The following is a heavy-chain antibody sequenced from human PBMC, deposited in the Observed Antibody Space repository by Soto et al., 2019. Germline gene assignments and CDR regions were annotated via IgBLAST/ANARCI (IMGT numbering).Heavy chain of an antibody. CDR1: GYTFTSYY. Sequence: QVQLVQSGAEVKKPGASVKVSCKASGYTFTSYYMHWVRQAPGQGLEWMGIINPSGGSTSYAQKFQGRVTITADKSTSTAYMELSSLRSEDTAVYYCARAVHSGYPNQGYDYWGQGTLVTVSS. D-gene: IGHD5-12*01. CDR2: INPSGGST. V-gene: IGHV1-46*01. CDR3: ARAVHSGYPNQGYDY. J-gene: IGHJ4*02.